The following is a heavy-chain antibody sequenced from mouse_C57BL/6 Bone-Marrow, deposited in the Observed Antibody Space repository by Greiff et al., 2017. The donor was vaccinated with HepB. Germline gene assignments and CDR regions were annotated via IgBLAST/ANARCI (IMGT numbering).Heavy chain of an antibody. D-gene: IGHD1-1*01. J-gene: IGHJ3*01. V-gene: IGHV1-54*01. CDR1: GYAFTNYL. CDR2: INPGSGGT. Sequence: VKLQQSGAELVRPGTSVKVSCKASGYAFTNYLIEWVKQRPGQGLEWIGVINPGSGGTNYNEKFKGKATLTADKSSSTAYMQLSSLTSEDSAVYFCARRGYGSSSFAYWGQGTLVTVSA. CDR3: ARRGYGSSSFAY.